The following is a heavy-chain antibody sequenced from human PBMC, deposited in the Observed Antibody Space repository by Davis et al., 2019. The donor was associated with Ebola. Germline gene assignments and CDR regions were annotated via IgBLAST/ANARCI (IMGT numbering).Heavy chain of an antibody. CDR2: INYSGST. CDR3: AREGRSGYSNWFDP. J-gene: IGHJ5*02. D-gene: IGHD3-22*01. CDR1: GGSFSGYY. Sequence: SQTLSLTCAVYGGSFSGYYWTWIRQPPGKGLEWIGEINYSGSTNYNPSLKSRVTISVDTSKNQFSLKMSSVTAADTAVYYCAREGRSGYSNWFDPWGQGTLVTVSS. V-gene: IGHV4-34*01.